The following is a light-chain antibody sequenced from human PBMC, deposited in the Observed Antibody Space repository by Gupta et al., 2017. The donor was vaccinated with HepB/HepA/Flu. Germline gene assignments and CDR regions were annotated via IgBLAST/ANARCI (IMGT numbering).Light chain of an antibody. J-gene: IGKJ1*01. CDR1: QRVHSS. Sequence: EIVMTQSPATLSVSPGERATLSCRASQRVHSSLAWYQQKPGQAPRLLIYGASNRATGIPARFRGSGSGTEFTLTISSLQSEDFAVYYCQQYNNWPPGTFGQGTKVEIK. V-gene: IGKV3-15*01. CDR2: GAS. CDR3: QQYNNWPPGT.